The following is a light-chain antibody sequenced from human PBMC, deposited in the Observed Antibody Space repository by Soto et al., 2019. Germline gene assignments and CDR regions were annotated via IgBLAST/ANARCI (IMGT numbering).Light chain of an antibody. CDR1: QGISSA. J-gene: IGKJ2*01. Sequence: AIQLTQSPSSLSASVGDRVTITCRASQGISSALAWYQQKPGKAPNLLMYDASSLESGVPSRFSGSGSGTDFTLTIGSLQPEDSATYYCQQFDSYPQTFGQGTKLEIK. CDR2: DAS. CDR3: QQFDSYPQT. V-gene: IGKV1-13*02.